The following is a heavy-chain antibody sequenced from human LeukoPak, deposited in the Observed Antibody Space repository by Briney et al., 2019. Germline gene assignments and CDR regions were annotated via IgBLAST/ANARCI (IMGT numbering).Heavy chain of an antibody. CDR1: GFTFSSYA. Sequence: GGSLRLSCAASGFTFSSYAMSWVRQAPGKGLEWVSAISGSGGSTYYADSVKGRFTISRDNSKNTLYLQMNSLRAEDTAVYYCAKREVLRFLEWFDTVWGYDNWFDPWGQGTLVTVSS. D-gene: IGHD3-3*01. CDR2: ISGSGGST. V-gene: IGHV3-23*01. CDR3: AKREVLRFLEWFDTVWGYDNWFDP. J-gene: IGHJ5*02.